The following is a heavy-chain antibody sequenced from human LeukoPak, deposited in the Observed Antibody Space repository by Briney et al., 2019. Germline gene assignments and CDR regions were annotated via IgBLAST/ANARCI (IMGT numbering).Heavy chain of an antibody. CDR3: ARVPEDIVAVPAALPDY. D-gene: IGHD2-2*01. CDR1: GYTFTSYG. CDR2: ISAYNGNT. J-gene: IGHJ4*02. Sequence: ASVKVSCKASGYTFTSYGISWVRQAPGQGLEWMGWISAYNGNTNYAQKLQGRVTMTTDTSTSTAYMELMSLRSDDTAVYYCARVPEDIVAVPAALPDYWGQGTLVTVSS. V-gene: IGHV1-18*01.